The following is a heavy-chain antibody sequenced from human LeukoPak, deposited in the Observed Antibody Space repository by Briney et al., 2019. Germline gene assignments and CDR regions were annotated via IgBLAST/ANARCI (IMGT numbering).Heavy chain of an antibody. D-gene: IGHD6-13*01. CDR1: GFTFSRYA. CDR2: LSNSGGST. CDR3: ACISAADTYFDY. J-gene: IGHJ4*02. Sequence: GGSLRLSCAASGFTFSRYAMSWVRQAPGKGLEWVSTLSNSGGSTYYADSVKGRFTISRDNSKNTLYLQMNSLRAEDTAVSYCACISAADTYFDYWGQGTLVTVSS. V-gene: IGHV3-23*01.